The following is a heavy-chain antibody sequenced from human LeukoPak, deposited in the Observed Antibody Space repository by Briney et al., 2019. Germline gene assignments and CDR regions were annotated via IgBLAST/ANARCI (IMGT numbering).Heavy chain of an antibody. CDR1: GGSIRSYY. CDR2: IYYSGST. V-gene: IGHV4-59*01. D-gene: IGHD1-26*01. J-gene: IGHJ5*02. CDR3: ARVESYYVESWFDP. Sequence: SETLSLTCTVSGGSIRSYYWSWIRQPPGKGLEWIGYIYYSGSTNYIPSLKSRVTISVDTSKNQFSLKLSSVTAADTAVYYCARVESYYVESWFDPWGQGTLVTVSS.